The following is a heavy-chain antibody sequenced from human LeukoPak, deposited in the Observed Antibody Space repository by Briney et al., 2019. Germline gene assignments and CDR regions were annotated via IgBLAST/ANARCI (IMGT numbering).Heavy chain of an antibody. D-gene: IGHD1-26*01. CDR2: IRYDGSDK. Sequence: GGSLRLSCVASGFTFSIYGMQWVRQAPGKGLEWVAFIRYDGSDKYYAESVKGRSTISRDNSKNTLYLLMNSLRAEDTAVYYCAKALSGSPPKPFDYWGQGTLVTVSS. V-gene: IGHV3-30*02. J-gene: IGHJ4*02. CDR3: AKALSGSPPKPFDY. CDR1: GFTFSIYG.